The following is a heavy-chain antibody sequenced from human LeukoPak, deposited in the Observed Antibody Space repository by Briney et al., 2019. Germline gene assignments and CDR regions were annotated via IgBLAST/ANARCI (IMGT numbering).Heavy chain of an antibody. CDR1: GFTFSSYA. V-gene: IGHV3-23*01. D-gene: IGHD5-12*01. J-gene: IGHJ4*02. CDR2: ISGSGGST. CDR3: AKDRLRGYSGYDLSHFDY. Sequence: GGSLRLSCAASGFTFSSYAMRWVRHAPGKGLEWVSDISGSGGSTYYAGSVKGRYTISRDNSKNTVYLQMNSLRAEDTAVYYCAKDRLRGYSGYDLSHFDYWGQGTLVTVSS.